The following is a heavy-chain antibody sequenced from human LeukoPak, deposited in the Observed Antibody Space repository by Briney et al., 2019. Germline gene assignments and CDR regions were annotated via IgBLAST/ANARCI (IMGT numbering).Heavy chain of an antibody. Sequence: GGSLRLSCAASGFTFGTHAMTWVRQAPGKGLEWVSGMSGRGDTTYYADSVKGRFTISRDNSKNTLFLQMNSLRAEDTAVYYCAKLAGIRGWYVYYFDYWGQGTLVNVS. V-gene: IGHV3-23*01. CDR3: AKLAGIRGWYVYYFDY. D-gene: IGHD6-19*01. CDR1: GFTFGTHA. CDR2: MSGRGDTT. J-gene: IGHJ4*02.